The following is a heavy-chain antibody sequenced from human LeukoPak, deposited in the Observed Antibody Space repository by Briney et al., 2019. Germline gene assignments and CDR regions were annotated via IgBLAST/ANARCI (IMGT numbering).Heavy chain of an antibody. CDR2: IYYSGST. V-gene: IGHV4-59*01. Sequence: SESLSLTCTVSGGSISSYYWSWIRQPPGKGLEWIGYIYYSGSTNYNPSLKSRVTISVDTSKNQFSLKLSSVTAADTAVYYCARYSYYGAAGIDYWGQGTLVTVSS. CDR1: GGSISSYY. CDR3: ARYSYYGAAGIDY. J-gene: IGHJ4*02. D-gene: IGHD3-10*01.